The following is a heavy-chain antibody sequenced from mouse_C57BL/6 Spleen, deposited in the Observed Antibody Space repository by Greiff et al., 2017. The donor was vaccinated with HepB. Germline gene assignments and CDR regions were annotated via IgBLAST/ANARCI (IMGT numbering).Heavy chain of an antibody. CDR3: ARYDYYGSSYYFDY. CDR2: IDPSDSET. CDR1: GYTFTSYW. D-gene: IGHD1-1*01. Sequence: QVQLKQPGAELVRPGSSVKLSCKASGYTFTSYWMHWVKQRPIQGLEWIGNIDPSDSETHYNQKFKDKATLTVDKSSSTAYMQLSSLTSEDSAVYYCARYDYYGSSYYFDYWGQGTTLTVSS. J-gene: IGHJ2*01. V-gene: IGHV1-52*01.